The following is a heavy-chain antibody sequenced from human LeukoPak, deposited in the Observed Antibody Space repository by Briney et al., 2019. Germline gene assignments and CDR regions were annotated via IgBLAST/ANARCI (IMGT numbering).Heavy chain of an antibody. J-gene: IGHJ4*02. D-gene: IGHD2-2*01. CDR2: IYSGGST. V-gene: IGHV3-53*01. CDR3: AKAPPYCSSTSCPGSYFDY. Sequence: GGSLRLSCAASGFTVSSNYMSWVRQAPGKGLEWVSVIYSGGSTYYADSVKGRFTISRDNSKNTLYLQMNSLRAEDTAVYYCAKAPPYCSSTSCPGSYFDYWGQGTLVTVSS. CDR1: GFTVSSNY.